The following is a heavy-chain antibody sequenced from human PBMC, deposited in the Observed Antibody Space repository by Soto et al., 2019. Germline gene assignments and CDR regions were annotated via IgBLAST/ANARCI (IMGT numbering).Heavy chain of an antibody. Sequence: GCSLGLSCAASGVTFRIYAMSWVRQAPGKGLEWVSAIIGSGGSTYYADSVKGRFTISRDNSKNTLYLQMNSLRAEDTAVYYCAKDARYYYGSGSYLNIWGQGTLVTVSS. CDR3: AKDARYYYGSGSYLNI. V-gene: IGHV3-23*01. D-gene: IGHD3-10*01. J-gene: IGHJ4*02. CDR2: IIGSGGST. CDR1: GVTFRIYA.